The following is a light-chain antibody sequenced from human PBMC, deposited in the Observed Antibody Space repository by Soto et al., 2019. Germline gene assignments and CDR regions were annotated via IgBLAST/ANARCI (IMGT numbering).Light chain of an antibody. CDR2: EVS. CDR1: SSDIGDYNY. CDR3: SSYTSRSALVV. J-gene: IGLJ2*01. Sequence: QSALTQPASVSGSPGQSITISCTGTSSDIGDYNYVSWYQQHPGKAPKLMIYEVSHRPSGVSNRFSGSKSGNTASLTISGLQAEDEADYYCSSYTSRSALVVFGGGTQLTVL. V-gene: IGLV2-14*01.